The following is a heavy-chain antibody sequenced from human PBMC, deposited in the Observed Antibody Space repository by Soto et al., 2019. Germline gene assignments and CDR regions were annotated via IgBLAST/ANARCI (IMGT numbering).Heavy chain of an antibody. CDR3: ARRGSGHTFDY. CDR2: IYDDGTT. J-gene: IGHJ4*02. V-gene: IGHV4-39*01. CDR1: GASVSRIGFH. Sequence: QVQLQESGPGLVKPSETLSLTCAVSGASVSRIGFHWGWIRQPPGQGLEWIGSIYDDGTTFYNPSRKSRVTISKNTSKNPFSLRLTSVTAADTAVYYCARRGSGHTFDYWGQGTLVTVSS. D-gene: IGHD3-10*01.